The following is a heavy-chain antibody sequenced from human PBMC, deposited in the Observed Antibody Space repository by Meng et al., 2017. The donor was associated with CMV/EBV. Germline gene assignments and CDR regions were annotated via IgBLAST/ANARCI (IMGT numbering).Heavy chain of an antibody. CDR3: ARDGGDCSSTSCYTHGYYGMDV. CDR2: ISSSSSYI. V-gene: IGHV3-21*01. Sequence: GGSLRLSCAASGFTFSSYSMNWVRQAPGKGLEWVSSISSSSSYIHYADSVKGRFTISRDNAKNSLYLQMNSLRAEDTAVYYCARDGGDCSSTSCYTHGYYGMDVWGQGTTVTVSS. CDR1: GFTFSSYS. J-gene: IGHJ6*02. D-gene: IGHD2-2*02.